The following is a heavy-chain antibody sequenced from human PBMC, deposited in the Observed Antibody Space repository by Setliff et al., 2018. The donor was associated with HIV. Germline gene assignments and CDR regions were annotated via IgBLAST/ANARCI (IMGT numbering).Heavy chain of an antibody. Sequence: GESPKISCATSGFTFDRHTMHWFRQVPGKGLEWVSAIAQPDGGVYADSVRGRFAVSRDNAKRILYLQMRSLRAEDTAVYYCAKSLAHSFGSGPYWHSTLYADYWGQGTLVTVSS. CDR2: IAQPDGGV. J-gene: IGHJ4*02. CDR3: AKSLAHSFGSGPYWHSTLYADY. V-gene: IGHV3-23*01. CDR1: GFTFDRHT. D-gene: IGHD3-10*01.